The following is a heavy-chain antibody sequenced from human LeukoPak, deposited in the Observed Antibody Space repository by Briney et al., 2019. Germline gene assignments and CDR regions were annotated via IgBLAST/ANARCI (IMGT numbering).Heavy chain of an antibody. V-gene: IGHV5-51*01. CDR1: GYTFTNYW. D-gene: IGHD3-3*01. CDR2: IYPGDSDT. CDR3: ARHSDFWSGYSIDY. Sequence: GESLKISCKGSGYTFTNYWIGWVRQMPGKGLEWMGIIYPGDSDTRYSPSFRGQVTISADKSLSTAYLQWSSLKASDTAIYYCARHSDFWSGYSIDYWGQGTLVTVSS. J-gene: IGHJ4*02.